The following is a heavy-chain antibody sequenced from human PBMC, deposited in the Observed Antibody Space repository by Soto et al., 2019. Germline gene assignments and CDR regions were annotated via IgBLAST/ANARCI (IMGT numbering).Heavy chain of an antibody. Sequence: GASVKVSCKVSGYTLTELSMHWVRQAPGKGLEWMGGFDPEDGETIYAQKFQGRVTMTEDTSTDTAYMELSGLRSEDTAVYYCATALGRGYSYGEMNWGQGTLVTVSS. CDR2: FDPEDGET. J-gene: IGHJ4*02. V-gene: IGHV1-24*01. CDR1: GYTLTELS. D-gene: IGHD5-18*01. CDR3: ATALGRGYSYGEMN.